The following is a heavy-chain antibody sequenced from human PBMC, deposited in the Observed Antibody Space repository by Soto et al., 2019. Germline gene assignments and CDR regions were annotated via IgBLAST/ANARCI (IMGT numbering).Heavy chain of an antibody. V-gene: IGHV3-20*04. CDR3: ARVALLADHFED. Sequence: EVQLVESGGGVSRPGGSLRLSCAASGFTFEAHAMSWVRQAPGKGLEWVSGINWNGGSTVYAASVKGRFTISRDNAKNSLFLEVKSVRAEDTRLYFSARVALLADHFEDWGQGTLVTVSS. CDR2: INWNGGST. D-gene: IGHD2-15*01. J-gene: IGHJ4*02. CDR1: GFTFEAHA.